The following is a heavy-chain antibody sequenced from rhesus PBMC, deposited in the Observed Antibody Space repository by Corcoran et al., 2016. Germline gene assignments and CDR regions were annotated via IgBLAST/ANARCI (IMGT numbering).Heavy chain of an antibody. CDR1: GYSLSSGFY. CDR2: ISYSGTT. J-gene: IGHJ4*01. CDR3: VTTNSHGSAHYYFDH. Sequence: QVQLQESGPGLVQPSETLSLTCGVSGYSLSSGFYWTWMRQPPGTGLEWIGYISYSGTTSYNSSLNSRVTISRDTSKNQFSLKLISVTAADTAVYYCVTTNSHGSAHYYFDHWGQGVLVTVSS. D-gene: IGHD4-29*01. V-gene: IGHV4-122*02.